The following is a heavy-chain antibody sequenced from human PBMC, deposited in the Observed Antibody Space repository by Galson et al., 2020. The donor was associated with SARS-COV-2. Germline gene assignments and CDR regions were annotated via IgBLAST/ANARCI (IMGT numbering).Heavy chain of an antibody. CDR3: ARAYCTNGVCSNYYYGMDV. CDR2: IRSRGSTV. Sequence: GESLKISCAASGFTFSSYEMSWVRRAPGKGLEWVSYIRSRGSTVYYADSVRGRFTISRDNAKNSRYLQMNSLRDEDTAIYYCARAYCTNGVCSNYYYGMDVWGQGTTVTVSS. D-gene: IGHD2-8*01. V-gene: IGHV3-48*03. J-gene: IGHJ6*02. CDR1: GFTFSSYE.